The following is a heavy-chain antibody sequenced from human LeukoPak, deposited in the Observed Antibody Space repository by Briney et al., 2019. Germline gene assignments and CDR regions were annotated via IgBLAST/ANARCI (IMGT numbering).Heavy chain of an antibody. J-gene: IGHJ6*02. CDR1: GFTFRSYG. Sequence: GGSLRLSCAASGFTFRSYGMHWVRQAPGKGLEWAALIWYDGSNKYYADSVKGRFTISRDNSDNTLYLQMNSLRAEDTAEYYCARALNYYYGMDVWGQGTTVTVSS. V-gene: IGHV3-33*01. CDR3: ARALNYYYGMDV. CDR2: IWYDGSNK.